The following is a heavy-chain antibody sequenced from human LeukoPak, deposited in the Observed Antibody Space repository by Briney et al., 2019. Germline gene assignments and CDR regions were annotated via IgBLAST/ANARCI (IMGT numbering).Heavy chain of an antibody. J-gene: IGHJ4*02. Sequence: ASVRVSCKVSGDTLIELSMHWVRQAPGKGGEWMGCVDPEDDKNIYAQKFQGRVTMTEDTSTDTAYMELSNLRSEDTAVYYCATDHQWQLLGYWGQGTLVTVSS. CDR3: ATDHQWQLLGY. D-gene: IGHD1-26*01. CDR2: VDPEDDKN. V-gene: IGHV1-24*01. CDR1: GDTLIELS.